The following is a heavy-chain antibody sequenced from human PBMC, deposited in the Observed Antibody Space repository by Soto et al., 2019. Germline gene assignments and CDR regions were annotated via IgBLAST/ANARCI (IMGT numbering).Heavy chain of an antibody. Sequence: QVQLQESGPGLVKPSETLSLTCTVSGGSISSYYWSWIRQPPGKGLEWIGDIYYRGSTNYNPSLKSRVTISVDTSKNQFSLKLISGTAADTAVYYCARGLTDAFDIWGQGTMVTVSS. CDR1: GGSISSYY. D-gene: IGHD2-8*01. CDR3: ARGLTDAFDI. J-gene: IGHJ3*02. V-gene: IGHV4-59*01. CDR2: IYYRGST.